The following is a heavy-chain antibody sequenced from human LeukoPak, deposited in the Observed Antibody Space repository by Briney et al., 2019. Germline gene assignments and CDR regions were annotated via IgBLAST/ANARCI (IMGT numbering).Heavy chain of an antibody. D-gene: IGHD3-10*01. Sequence: GGSLRLSCAASGFTFSSYAMSWVRQAPGKGLEWVSAISGSGGSTYYADSVKGRFTISRDNSKNTLYLQMGSLRAEDTAIYYCTRDPSGSGPDFDFWGQGTLVIVSS. J-gene: IGHJ4*02. CDR2: ISGSGGST. V-gene: IGHV3-23*01. CDR3: TRDPSGSGPDFDF. CDR1: GFTFSSYA.